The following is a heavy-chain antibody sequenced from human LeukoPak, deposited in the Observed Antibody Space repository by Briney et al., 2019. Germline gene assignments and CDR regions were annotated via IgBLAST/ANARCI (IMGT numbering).Heavy chain of an antibody. V-gene: IGHV4-34*01. CDR3: ARCCIQLWYDAFDI. Sequence: SETLSLTCAVYGGSFSGYYWSWIRQPPGKGLEWIGEINHSGSTNYNPSLKSRVTISVDTSKNQFSLKLSSVTAADTAVYYCARCCIQLWYDAFDIWGQGTMVTVSS. J-gene: IGHJ3*02. D-gene: IGHD5-18*01. CDR2: INHSGST. CDR1: GGSFSGYY.